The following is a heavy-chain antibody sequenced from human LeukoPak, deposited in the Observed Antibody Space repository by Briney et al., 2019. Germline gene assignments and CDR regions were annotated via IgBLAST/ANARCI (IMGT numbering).Heavy chain of an antibody. CDR1: GYTFTGYY. CDR3: ASGPTTFGGVIVPLDAFDI. Sequence: GASVKVSCKASGYTFTGYYMHWVRQAPGQGLEWMGRINPNSGGTNYAQKFQGRVTMTRDTSISTAYMELSRLRSDDTAVYYCASGPTTFGGVIVPLDAFDIWGQGTMVTVSS. V-gene: IGHV1-2*06. J-gene: IGHJ3*02. CDR2: INPNSGGT. D-gene: IGHD3-16*02.